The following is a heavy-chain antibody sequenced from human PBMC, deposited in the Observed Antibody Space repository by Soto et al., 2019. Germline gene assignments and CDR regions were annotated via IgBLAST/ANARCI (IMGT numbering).Heavy chain of an antibody. J-gene: IGHJ4*02. CDR2: ISGSGGST. CDR3: AKGHGSGSYYHVGPKYYFDY. D-gene: IGHD3-10*01. CDR1: GFTFSSYA. V-gene: IGHV3-23*01. Sequence: GGSLRLSCAASGFTFSSYAMSWVRQAPGKGLEWVSAISGSGGSTYYADSVKGRFTISRDNSKNTLYLQMNSLRAEDTAVYYCAKGHGSGSYYHVGPKYYFDYWGQGTLVTVSS.